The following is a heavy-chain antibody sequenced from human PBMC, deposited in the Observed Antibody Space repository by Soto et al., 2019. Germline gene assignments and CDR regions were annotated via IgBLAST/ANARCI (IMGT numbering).Heavy chain of an antibody. D-gene: IGHD3-22*01. CDR2: ISADNGHT. Sequence: QVQLVQSGAEVKKPGASVKVSCKASRYTFTSYGISWVRQAPGQGLPWMGWISADNGHTNYAQKLQGRVTMTTDKSTSTAYMELRSLRSDDTAVYYCARCPTSTMIVFGFDYWGQGTLVTVSS. CDR3: ARCPTSTMIVFGFDY. CDR1: RYTFTSYG. J-gene: IGHJ4*02. V-gene: IGHV1-18*04.